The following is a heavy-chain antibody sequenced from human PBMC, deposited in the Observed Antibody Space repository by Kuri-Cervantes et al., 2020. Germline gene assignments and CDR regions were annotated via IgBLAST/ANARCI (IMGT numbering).Heavy chain of an antibody. CDR3: NTEGGL. CDR1: GFTFDGYA. CDR2: ISWHSVTI. J-gene: IGHJ4*03. Sequence: SLKISCAASGFTFDGYAMHWVRQAPGKGLEWVSGISWHSVTIGYADAVRGRFTISRDNAKNSLYLQMNSLKTEDTAVYYCNTEGGLWGQGTMVTVSS. V-gene: IGHV3-9*01.